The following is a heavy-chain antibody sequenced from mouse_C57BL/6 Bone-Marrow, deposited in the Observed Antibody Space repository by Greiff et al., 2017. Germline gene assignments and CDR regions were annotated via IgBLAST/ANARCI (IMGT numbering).Heavy chain of an antibody. J-gene: IGHJ4*01. CDR1: GFSLTSYG. CDR2: IWRGGST. V-gene: IGHV2-5*01. Sequence: VQGVESGPGLVQPSQSLSITCTVSGFSLTSYGVHWVRQSPGKGLEWLGVIWRGGSTDYNAAFMSRLSITKDNSKSQVFFKMNSLQADDTAIYYCAKTLYDYDSYYYAMDYWGQGTSVTVSS. D-gene: IGHD2-4*01. CDR3: AKTLYDYDSYYYAMDY.